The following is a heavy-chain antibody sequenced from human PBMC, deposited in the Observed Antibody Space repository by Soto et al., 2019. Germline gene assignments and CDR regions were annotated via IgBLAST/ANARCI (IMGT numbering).Heavy chain of an antibody. J-gene: IGHJ4*02. D-gene: IGHD5-18*01. V-gene: IGHV3-11*05. Sequence: QVQLVESGGGLVEPGGSLRLSCAASGFTFEDYYMSWVRWAPGKGLEWVSFISSSATYTNYAESVKGRFTISRDNAKKSMLLQMNSLRAEDTAVDYCATGGDNYGSDYWGQGTLVTVSS. CDR2: ISSSATYT. CDR3: ATGGDNYGSDY. CDR1: GFTFEDYY.